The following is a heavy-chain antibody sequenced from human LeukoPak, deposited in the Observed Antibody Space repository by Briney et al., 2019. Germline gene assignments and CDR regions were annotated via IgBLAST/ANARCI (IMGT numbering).Heavy chain of an antibody. D-gene: IGHD1-26*01. CDR3: ARDRGGKWELLGALEI. CDR2: ISSSGSTI. V-gene: IGHV3-48*03. Sequence: GGSLRLSCAASGFTFSSYEMNWVRQAPGKGLEWVSYISSSGSTIYYADSVKGRFTISRDNAKNSLYLQMNSLRAEDTAVYYCARDRGGKWELLGALEIWGQGTMVTVSS. J-gene: IGHJ3*02. CDR1: GFTFSSYE.